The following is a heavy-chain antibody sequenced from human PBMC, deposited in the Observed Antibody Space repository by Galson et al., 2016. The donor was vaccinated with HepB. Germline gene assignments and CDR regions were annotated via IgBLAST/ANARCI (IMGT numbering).Heavy chain of an antibody. CDR2: IYWDDDK. CDR3: AHRGGRRGESDACAV. D-gene: IGHD2-21*01. J-gene: IGHJ3*01. CDR1: GFSLSAYGKA. Sequence: PALVKPTQTLTLTCTFSGFSLSAYGKAVGWIRQPPGKALEWLALIYWDDDKRYSPSLKSRLTITTDTSENQVVLTMPNMDPVDKATYFCAHRGGRRGESDACAVCGQGTWVTVSS. V-gene: IGHV2-5*02.